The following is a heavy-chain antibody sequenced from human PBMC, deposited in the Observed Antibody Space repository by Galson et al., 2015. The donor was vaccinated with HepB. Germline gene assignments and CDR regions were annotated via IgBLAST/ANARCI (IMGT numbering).Heavy chain of an antibody. D-gene: IGHD4-11*01. Sequence: SVKVSCKASGYTFTSYGISWVRQAPGQGLEWMGWISAYNGNTNYAQKLQGRVTMTTDTSTSTAYMELRILRSDDTAVYCCARANSNSPGLDEFDYWGQGTRVTFAS. V-gene: IGHV1-18*01. CDR3: ARANSNSPGLDEFDY. J-gene: IGHJ4*02. CDR2: ISAYNGNT. CDR1: GYTFTSYG.